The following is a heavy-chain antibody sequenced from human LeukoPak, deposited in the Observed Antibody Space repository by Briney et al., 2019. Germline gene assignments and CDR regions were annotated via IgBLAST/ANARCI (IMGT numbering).Heavy chain of an antibody. CDR3: AKDLRATVTYNWFDP. CDR2: ISGSGGST. CDR1: GFTFSSYA. Sequence: GGSLRLSCAASGFTFSSYAMSWVRQAPGKGLEWVSAISGSGGSTYYADSVKGRFTISRDNSKNTLYLQMNSLRAEVTAVYYCAKDLRATVTYNWFDPWGQGTLVTVSS. J-gene: IGHJ5*02. V-gene: IGHV3-23*01. D-gene: IGHD4-17*01.